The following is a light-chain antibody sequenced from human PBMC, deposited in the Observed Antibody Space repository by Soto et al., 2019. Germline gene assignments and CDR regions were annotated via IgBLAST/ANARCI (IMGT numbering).Light chain of an antibody. J-gene: IGKJ2*01. V-gene: IGKV3-20*01. CDR2: GAS. CDR1: QTINSRD. CDR3: QPDDT. Sequence: EIVLTQSPGTLSLSPGERATLSCTASQTINSRDLAWYQQRPGQAPRLLLYGASSRATGIPDRFTGSGSGISFTLTISRRKLEDFALYYWQPDDTFGQGTKLEIK.